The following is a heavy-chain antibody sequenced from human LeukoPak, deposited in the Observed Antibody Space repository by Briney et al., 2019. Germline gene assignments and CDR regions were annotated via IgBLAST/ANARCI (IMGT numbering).Heavy chain of an antibody. J-gene: IGHJ2*01. V-gene: IGHV4-4*07. CDR2: IYPTGST. CDR3: ARRNWYFDL. CDR1: GGSISSYY. Sequence: SETLSLTCSVSGGSISSYYWNWIRQPAGKRLEFIGRIYPTGSTNYNPSLKNRVTMSVDTSKNQFSLNLTSVTAADTAVYYCARRNWYFDLWGRGTLVTVSS.